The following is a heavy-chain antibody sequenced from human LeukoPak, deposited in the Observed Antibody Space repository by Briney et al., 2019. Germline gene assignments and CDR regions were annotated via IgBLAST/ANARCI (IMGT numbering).Heavy chain of an antibody. CDR1: GFTFNNYG. J-gene: IGHJ4*02. Sequence: GGSLRLSCAASGFTFNNYGLHWVRQAPGKGLEWVAVVWYYGDNKYYADSVKGRFTISRDNAKNSLYLQMNSLRAEDTAVYYCARLPGYSYGIDYWGQGTLVTVSS. D-gene: IGHD5-18*01. CDR3: ARLPGYSYGIDY. V-gene: IGHV3-33*01. CDR2: VWYYGDNK.